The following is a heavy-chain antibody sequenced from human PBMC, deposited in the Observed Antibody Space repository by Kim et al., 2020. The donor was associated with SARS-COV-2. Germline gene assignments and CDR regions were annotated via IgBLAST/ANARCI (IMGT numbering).Heavy chain of an antibody. J-gene: IGHJ6*03. V-gene: IGHV4-39*01. CDR3: ARHSYSSFIYYMDV. Sequence: TPSLKRRVTISVDTSKNQFSLKLSSVTAADTAVYYCARHSYSSFIYYMDVWGKGTTVTVSS. D-gene: IGHD6-19*01.